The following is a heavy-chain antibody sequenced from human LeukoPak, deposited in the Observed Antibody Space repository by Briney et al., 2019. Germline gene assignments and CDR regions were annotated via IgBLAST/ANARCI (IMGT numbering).Heavy chain of an antibody. CDR2: IYYSGST. Sequence: ASETLSLTCTVSGGSISSYYWSWIRQPPGKGLEWIGYIYYSGSTNYNPSLKSRVTISVDTSKNQFSLKLSSVTAADTAVYYCARGMYYYDSSGYYYDPSEYFQYWGQGTLVTVSS. D-gene: IGHD3-22*01. CDR1: GGSISSYY. J-gene: IGHJ1*01. CDR3: ARGMYYYDSSGYYYDPSEYFQY. V-gene: IGHV4-59*01.